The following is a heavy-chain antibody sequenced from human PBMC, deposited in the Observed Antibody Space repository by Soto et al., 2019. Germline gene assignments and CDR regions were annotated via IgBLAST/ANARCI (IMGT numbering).Heavy chain of an antibody. V-gene: IGHV3-23*01. J-gene: IGHJ4*02. D-gene: IGHD6-6*01. CDR3: AKGPEQLVHGVFDY. Sequence: EVQLLESGGGLVQPGGSLRLSCAASGFTLGTYVMSWVRQAPGKGLGWVSGIDSGGGGTYYADSVKGRFTISRDNSKNTLSLQRNGLRAEDTAVFYCAKGPEQLVHGVFDYWGQGTLVNVSS. CDR2: IDSGGGGT. CDR1: GFTLGTYV.